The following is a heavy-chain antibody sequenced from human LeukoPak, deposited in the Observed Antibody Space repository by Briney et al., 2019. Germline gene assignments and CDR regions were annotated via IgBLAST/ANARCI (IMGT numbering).Heavy chain of an antibody. Sequence: GSSVKVSCKASGGTFCSYAISWVRQAPGQGLEWMGGIIPIFGTANYAQKFQGRVTITTDESTSTAYMELSSLRSEDTAVYYCASPLRFSEWWYFDYWGQGTLVTVSS. V-gene: IGHV1-69*05. CDR3: ASPLRFSEWWYFDY. CDR1: GGTFCSYA. CDR2: IIPIFGTA. D-gene: IGHD3-3*01. J-gene: IGHJ4*02.